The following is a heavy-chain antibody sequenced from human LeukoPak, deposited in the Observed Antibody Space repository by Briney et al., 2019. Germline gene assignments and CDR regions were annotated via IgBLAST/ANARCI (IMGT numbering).Heavy chain of an antibody. J-gene: IGHJ4*02. CDR3: ARVISYYYDSSGYWEGYFDY. CDR2: INPNSGGT. Sequence: ASVKVSCKASGYTLTGYYMHWVRQAPGQGLEWMGWINPNSGGTNYAQKFQGRVTMTRDTSISTAYMELSRLRSDDTAVYYCARVISYYYDSSGYWEGYFDYWGQGTLVTVSS. CDR1: GYTLTGYY. V-gene: IGHV1-2*02. D-gene: IGHD3-22*01.